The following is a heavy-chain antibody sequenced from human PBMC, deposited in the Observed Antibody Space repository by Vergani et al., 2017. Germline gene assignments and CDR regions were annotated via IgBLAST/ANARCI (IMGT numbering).Heavy chain of an antibody. D-gene: IGHD3-10*01. CDR2: IYHTGSA. CDR3: VMTVALWFEETKDGGWFDP. CDR1: GYSITSGYY. V-gene: IGHV4-38-2*01. J-gene: IGHJ5*02. Sequence: QVQLLESGPGLLKPSETLSLTCSVSGYSITSGYYWGWIRQPPGRGLEWIGSIYHTGSAYYNPSLKSRVTVSVDTSMNQVSLKLNSVTAADTAVYYCVMTVALWFEETKDGGWFDPWGQGTLVTVTS.